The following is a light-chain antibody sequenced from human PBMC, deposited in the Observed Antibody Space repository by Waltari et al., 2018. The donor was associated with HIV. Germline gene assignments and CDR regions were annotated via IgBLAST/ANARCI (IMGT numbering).Light chain of an antibody. Sequence: EIVLTQSPDFQSVTPKESVTITCRTSQSIGDNLHWSQQKPGQSPQLLIKYASQSFSGVPSRFSGRGSGTVFTLTIDGLEAEDAATYYWHQSKRLPGTFGQGTKVEIK. J-gene: IGKJ1*01. CDR3: HQSKRLPGT. CDR2: YAS. V-gene: IGKV6-21*01. CDR1: QSIGDN.